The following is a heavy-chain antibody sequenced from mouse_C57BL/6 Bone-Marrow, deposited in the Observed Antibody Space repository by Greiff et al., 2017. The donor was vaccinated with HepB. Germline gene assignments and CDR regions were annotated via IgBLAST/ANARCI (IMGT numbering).Heavy chain of an antibody. Sequence: EVKVVESGGGLVQPGGSLKLSCAASGFTFSDYYMYWVRQTPEKRLEWVAYISNGGGSTYYPDTVKGRFTISRDNAKNTLYLQMSRLKSEDTAMYYCARRGTTVVAPYFDYWGQGTTLTVSS. V-gene: IGHV5-12*01. J-gene: IGHJ2*01. CDR2: ISNGGGST. D-gene: IGHD1-1*01. CDR3: ARRGTTVVAPYFDY. CDR1: GFTFSDYY.